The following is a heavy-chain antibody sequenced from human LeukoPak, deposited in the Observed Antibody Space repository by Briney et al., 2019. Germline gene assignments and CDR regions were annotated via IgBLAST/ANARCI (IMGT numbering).Heavy chain of an antibody. CDR3: ARGIGDGYNQRGTN. D-gene: IGHD5-24*01. Sequence: PGGSLRLSCAASGFTFSRYAMHWVRQAPGKGLEYVSAISDNGRDTYYTKSVKGRFTMSKNHSKHTLYLQTGGLRAEYMAVYYCARGIGDGYNQRGTNWGQGTLVTVSS. V-gene: IGHV3-64*01. CDR2: ISDNGRDT. CDR1: GFTFSRYA. J-gene: IGHJ4*02.